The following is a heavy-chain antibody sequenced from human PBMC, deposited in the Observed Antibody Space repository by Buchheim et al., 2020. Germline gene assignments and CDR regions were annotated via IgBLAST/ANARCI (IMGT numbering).Heavy chain of an antibody. CDR1: RFTFSSYA. Sequence: QVKLVESGGGVVQPGRSLRLSCAASRFTFSSYAMHWVRQAPGKGLEWVGVISYDGSKEYNADSVKGRFTISRDNSKNTLYLRMNSVRPEDAAGYYCARDRHRSRWRDAFDIWGQGT. D-gene: IGHD5-24*01. J-gene: IGHJ3*02. V-gene: IGHV3-30*04. CDR2: ISYDGSKE. CDR3: ARDRHRSRWRDAFDI.